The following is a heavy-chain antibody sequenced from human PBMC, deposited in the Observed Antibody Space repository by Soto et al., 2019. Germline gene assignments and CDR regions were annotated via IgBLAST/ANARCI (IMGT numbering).Heavy chain of an antibody. V-gene: IGHV4-34*01. D-gene: IGHD3-9*01. CDR3: ASSLPYYDILTGYYDYYGMDV. CDR1: GGSFSGYY. Sequence: SETLSLTCAVHGGSFSGYYWSWIRQPPGKGLEWIGEINHSGSTNYNPSLKSRVTISVDTSKNQFSLKLSSVTAADTAVYYCASSLPYYDILTGYYDYYGMDVWGQGTTVTVSS. J-gene: IGHJ6*02. CDR2: INHSGST.